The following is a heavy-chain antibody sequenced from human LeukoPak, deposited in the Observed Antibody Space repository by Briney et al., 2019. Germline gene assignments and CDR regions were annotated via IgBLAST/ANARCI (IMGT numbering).Heavy chain of an antibody. V-gene: IGHV4-34*01. CDR2: INHSGST. J-gene: IGHJ5*02. D-gene: IGHD6-19*01. Sequence: SETLSLTCAVYGGSFSGYYWSWIRQPPGKGLEWIGEINHSGSTNYNPSLKSRVTISVDTSKNQFSLQLNSVTPEDTAVYYCARQGSGWINWFDPWGQGTLVTVSS. CDR3: ARQGSGWINWFDP. CDR1: GGSFSGYY.